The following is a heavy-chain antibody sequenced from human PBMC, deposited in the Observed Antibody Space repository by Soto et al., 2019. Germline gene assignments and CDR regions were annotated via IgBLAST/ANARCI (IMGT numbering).Heavy chain of an antibody. CDR1: GGSVSSSTYY. J-gene: IGHJ3*02. V-gene: IGHV4-39*01. D-gene: IGHD2-15*01. Sequence: QLQLQESGPGLVKPSETLSLTCTVAGGSVSSSTYYWGWIRQPPGKGLEWIATFYYSGRNYHNPSLNRRVTISADTSKNHFSLKLSSVTATDTAVYYCARHHGTYYDAFDIWGQGTIVTVSS. CDR2: FYYSGRN. CDR3: ARHHGTYYDAFDI.